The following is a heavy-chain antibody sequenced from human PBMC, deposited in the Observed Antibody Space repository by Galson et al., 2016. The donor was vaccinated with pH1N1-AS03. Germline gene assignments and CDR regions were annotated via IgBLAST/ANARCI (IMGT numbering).Heavy chain of an antibody. V-gene: IGHV3-23*01. D-gene: IGHD6-13*01. CDR1: GFAFSSYA. J-gene: IGHJ6*02. CDR2: ISASGGGT. Sequence: SLRLSCAASGFAFSSYAMRWVRQAPGKGLEWVSEISASGGGTYYADSVMGRFTISRDNSENTLYLQMNSLRAEDTALYYCAKEEAAAAPEGAMDVWGQGTTVTVSS. CDR3: AKEEAAAAPEGAMDV.